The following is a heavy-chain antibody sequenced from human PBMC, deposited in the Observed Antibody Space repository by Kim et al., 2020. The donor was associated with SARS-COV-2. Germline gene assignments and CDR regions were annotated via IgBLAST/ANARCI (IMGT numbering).Heavy chain of an antibody. J-gene: IGHJ4*01. CDR3: ARVRSHTWTRRQATVRYF. Sequence: SETLSLTCAVYGGSFSGYYWSWIRQPPGKGLEWIGEINHSGSTNYNPSLKSRVTISVDTSKNQFSLKLSSVTAADTAVYYCARVRSHTWTRRQATVRYF. D-gene: IGHD3-16*01. CDR1: GGSFSGYY. CDR2: INHSGST. V-gene: IGHV4-34*01.